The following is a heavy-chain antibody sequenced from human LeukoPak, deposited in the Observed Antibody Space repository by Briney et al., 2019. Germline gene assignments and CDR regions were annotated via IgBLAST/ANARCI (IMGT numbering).Heavy chain of an antibody. Sequence: GGSLRLSCAASGFTFSGYGMHWVRQAPGKGLEWVSIIWYDGTNKYYADSVKGRFTISRDNSKNTLYLQMNSLRAEDTAMYYCARSTATGGIFDYWGQGTLVTVSS. D-gene: IGHD2-15*01. CDR1: GFTFSGYG. CDR2: IWYDGTNK. CDR3: ARSTATGGIFDY. V-gene: IGHV3-33*08. J-gene: IGHJ4*02.